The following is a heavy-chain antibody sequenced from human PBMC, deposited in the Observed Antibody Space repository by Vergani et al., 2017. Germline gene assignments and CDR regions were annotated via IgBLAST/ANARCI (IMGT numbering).Heavy chain of an antibody. D-gene: IGHD4-11*01. Sequence: QVQLVQSGAEVKKPGASVKVSCKASGYTFTSSGITWVRLAPGQGLEWMGWISAHTGNTNYAQKLQGRVTMTTDTSTSTAYMELRSLRSDDTAVYYCARYMTTVYNYGMDVWGQGTTVTVSS. CDR2: ISAHTGNT. J-gene: IGHJ6*02. CDR3: ARYMTTVYNYGMDV. V-gene: IGHV1-18*01. CDR1: GYTFTSSG.